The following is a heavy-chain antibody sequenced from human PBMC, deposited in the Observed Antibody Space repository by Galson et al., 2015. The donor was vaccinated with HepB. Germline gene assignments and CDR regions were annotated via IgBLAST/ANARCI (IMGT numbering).Heavy chain of an antibody. D-gene: IGHD5-12*01. Sequence: SVKVSCKASGYTFTSYGISWVRQAPGQGLEWMGWISAYNGNTNYAQKLQGRVTMTTDTSTSTAYMELRSLRSDDTAVYYCAREGWDIVATTQNWFDPWGQGTLVTVSS. V-gene: IGHV1-18*04. J-gene: IGHJ5*02. CDR2: ISAYNGNT. CDR3: AREGWDIVATTQNWFDP. CDR1: GYTFTSYG.